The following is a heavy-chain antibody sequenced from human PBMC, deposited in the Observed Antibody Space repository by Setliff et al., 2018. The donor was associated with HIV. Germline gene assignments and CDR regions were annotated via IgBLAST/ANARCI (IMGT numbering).Heavy chain of an antibody. D-gene: IGHD3-22*01. J-gene: IGHJ4*02. CDR1: GYSFSTYW. V-gene: IGHV5-51*01. Sequence: PGESLKISCKGSGYSFSTYWIGWVRQMPGEGPEWMGFIYPDDSNTRYGPSFQGQVTISADKSISTAYLQWYSLKASDTAMYYCARHYYYGSGDYSYFDYWGQGTLVTVSS. CDR3: ARHYYYGSGDYSYFDY. CDR2: IYPDDSNT.